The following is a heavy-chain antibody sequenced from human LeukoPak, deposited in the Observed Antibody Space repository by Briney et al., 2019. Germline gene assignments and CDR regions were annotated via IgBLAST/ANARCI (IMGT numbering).Heavy chain of an antibody. V-gene: IGHV1-69*13. CDR2: IIPIFGTA. D-gene: IGHD5-12*01. CDR3: ARDLRRIVATIRFDY. Sequence: ASVKVSCKASGGTFSSYAISWVRQAPGQGLEWMGGIIPIFGTANYAQKFQGRVTITADESTSTAYMELSSLRSEDTAVYYCARDLRRIVATIRFDYWGQGTLVTVSS. J-gene: IGHJ4*02. CDR1: GGTFSSYA.